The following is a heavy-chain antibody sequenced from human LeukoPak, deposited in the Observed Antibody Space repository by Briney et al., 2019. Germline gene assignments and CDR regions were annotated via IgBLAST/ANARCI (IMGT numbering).Heavy chain of an antibody. Sequence: GGSLRLSCAASGFTFSTYVMHWVRQAPGKGLEWVAAISSDGSKTYYADSVKGRFTISRDSSKNTLYLQMNSLRAEDTAVYYCARGGRYCSSTSCSPHYWGQGTLVTVSS. CDR1: GFTFSTYV. J-gene: IGHJ4*02. CDR3: ARGGRYCSSTSCSPHY. D-gene: IGHD2-2*01. V-gene: IGHV3-30*04. CDR2: ISSDGSKT.